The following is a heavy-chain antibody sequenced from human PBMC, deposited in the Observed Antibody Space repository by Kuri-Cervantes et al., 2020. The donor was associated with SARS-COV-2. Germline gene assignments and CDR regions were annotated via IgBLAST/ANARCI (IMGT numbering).Heavy chain of an antibody. V-gene: IGHV3-23*01. CDR1: GFTFSSYA. CDR2: ISGSGGST. Sequence: GESLKFSCAASGFTFSSYAMRWVRHAPGKGLEWVSDISGSGGSTYYADSVKGRFTISRDNAKNSLYLQMHSLRAEDTAVYYCARGNKYPQHWGQGTLVTVSS. J-gene: IGHJ1*01. CDR3: ARGNKYPQH. D-gene: IGHD1/OR15-1a*01.